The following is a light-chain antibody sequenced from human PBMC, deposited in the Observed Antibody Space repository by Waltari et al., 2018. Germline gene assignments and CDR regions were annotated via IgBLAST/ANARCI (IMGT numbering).Light chain of an antibody. J-gene: IGLJ3*02. CDR1: SSDIGGFNY. V-gene: IGLV2-8*01. CDR3: SSYGGRNNLL. CDR2: EVN. Sequence: QSALTQPPSASGSPGQSVTISCTGTSSDIGGFNYVSWYQQNPGQAPKLLIYEVNKRPSGFPDGFAGSKSGYTASLTVSGLQAEDEAEYYCSSYGGRNNLLFGEGTKLTVL.